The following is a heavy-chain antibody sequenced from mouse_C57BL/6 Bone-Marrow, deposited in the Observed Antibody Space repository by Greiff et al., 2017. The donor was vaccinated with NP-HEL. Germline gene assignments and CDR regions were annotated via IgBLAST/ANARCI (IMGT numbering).Heavy chain of an antibody. J-gene: IGHJ2*01. CDR3: ARSRILRYYFDY. V-gene: IGHV1-55*01. Sequence: VQLKQPGAELVKPGASVKMSCKASGYTFTSYWITWVKQRPGQGLEWIGDIYPGSGSTNYNEKFKSKATLTVDTSSSTAYMQLSSLTSEDSAVYYCARSRILRYYFDYWGQGTTLTVSS. CDR2: IYPGSGST. CDR1: GYTFTSYW. D-gene: IGHD1-1*01.